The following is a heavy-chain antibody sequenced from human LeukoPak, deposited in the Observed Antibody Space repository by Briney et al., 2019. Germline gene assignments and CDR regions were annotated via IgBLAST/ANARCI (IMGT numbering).Heavy chain of an antibody. CDR2: INPSGGST. Sequence: AASVKVSCKASGYXFTSYHIHWVRQAPGQGVEWMGIINPSGGSTSYAQKFQGRVTVTRDTSTSTVYMELSSLRSEDTAVYYCARELSPSGNYDCWGQGTLVTVSS. CDR3: ARELSPSGNYDC. V-gene: IGHV1-46*01. CDR1: GYXFTSYH. J-gene: IGHJ4*02. D-gene: IGHD1-26*01.